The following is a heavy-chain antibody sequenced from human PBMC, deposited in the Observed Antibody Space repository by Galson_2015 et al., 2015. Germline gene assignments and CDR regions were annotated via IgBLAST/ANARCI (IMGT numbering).Heavy chain of an antibody. CDR1: GFTFSSYW. J-gene: IGHJ4*02. D-gene: IGHD3-10*01. Sequence: SLRLSCAASGFTFSSYWMHWVRHAPGKGLEWVSLISWDGGSTYYAVSVKGRFTISRDNSKNSLYLQMNSLRAEDTAVYYCANNHYGSGNDYWGQGTLVPVSS. CDR2: ISWDGGST. V-gene: IGHV3-43*01. CDR3: ANNHYGSGNDY.